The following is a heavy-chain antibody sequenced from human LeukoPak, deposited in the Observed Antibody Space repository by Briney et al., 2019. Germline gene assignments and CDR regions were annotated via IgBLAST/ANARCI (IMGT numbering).Heavy chain of an antibody. D-gene: IGHD1-7*01. V-gene: IGHV4-39*01. CDR2: IYYSGST. CDR3: ARHESWNYPHNWFDP. J-gene: IGHJ5*02. CDR1: GGSISSSSYC. Sequence: PSETLSLTCTVSGGSISSSSYCWGWIRQPPGKGLEWIGSIYYSGSTYYNPSLKSRVTISVDTSKNQFSLKLSSVTAADTAVYYCARHESWNYPHNWFDPWGQGTLVTVSS.